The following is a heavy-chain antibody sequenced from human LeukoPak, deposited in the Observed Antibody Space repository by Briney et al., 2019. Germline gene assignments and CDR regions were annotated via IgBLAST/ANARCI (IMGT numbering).Heavy chain of an antibody. V-gene: IGHV1-2*02. D-gene: IGHD5-12*01. Sequence: ASVKVSCKASGYTFTGYYMHWVRQAPGQGLEWMGWINPNSGCTNYAQKFQGRVTMTRDTSISTAYMELSSLRSEDTAVYYCAADPATELQMRAFDIWGQGTMVTVSS. CDR2: INPNSGCT. CDR1: GYTFTGYY. J-gene: IGHJ3*02. CDR3: AADPATELQMRAFDI.